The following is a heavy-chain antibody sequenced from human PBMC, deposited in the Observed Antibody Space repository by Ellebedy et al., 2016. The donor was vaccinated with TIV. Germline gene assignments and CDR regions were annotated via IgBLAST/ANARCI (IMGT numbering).Heavy chain of an antibody. CDR2: ISNRDRT. Sequence: SETLSLTXSVSGDSISSSSDYWVWIRQPPGKGLECIGTISNRDRTDYNPSLKSRVFILVDASKNQFFLKLTSVTAADTAVYYCATFNQYYTYLGVWGKGTTVIVSS. V-gene: IGHV4-39*01. D-gene: IGHD1-14*01. CDR1: GDSISSSSDY. CDR3: ATFNQYYTYLGV. J-gene: IGHJ6*03.